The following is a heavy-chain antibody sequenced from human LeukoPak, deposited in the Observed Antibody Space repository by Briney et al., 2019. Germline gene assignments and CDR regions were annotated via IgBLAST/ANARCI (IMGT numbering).Heavy chain of an antibody. J-gene: IGHJ4*02. CDR3: AKSNTESQTTVGN. CDR2: VWSDGSNR. V-gene: IGHV3-33*06. CDR1: GFTFNTYG. D-gene: IGHD1-14*01. Sequence: PGGSLRLSCAASGFTFNTYGMHWVRQAPGKGLEWIAVVWSDGSNRFYADSVEGRFTISRDNSKNTLYLQMNSLIAEDTAVYYCAKSNTESQTTVGNWGQGTLVSVSS.